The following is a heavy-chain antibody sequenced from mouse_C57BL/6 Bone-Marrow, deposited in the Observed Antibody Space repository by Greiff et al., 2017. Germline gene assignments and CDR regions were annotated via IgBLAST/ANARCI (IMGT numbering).Heavy chain of an antibody. J-gene: IGHJ3*01. V-gene: IGHV1-55*01. D-gene: IGHD2-4*01. Sequence: QVQLQQPGAELVKPGASVKMSCKASGYTFTSYWITWVKQRPGQGLEWIGDIYPGSGSTNYNEKFKSKATLSVDTSSSTAYMQHSSLSSEGSAVYYCASGGYDYDRGFAYWGQGTLVTVSA. CDR2: IYPGSGST. CDR3: ASGGYDYDRGFAY. CDR1: GYTFTSYW.